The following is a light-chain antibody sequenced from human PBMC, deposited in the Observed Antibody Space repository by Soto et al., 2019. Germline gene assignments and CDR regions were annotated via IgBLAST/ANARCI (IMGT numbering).Light chain of an antibody. J-gene: IGKJ4*01. CDR2: DAS. Sequence: EIVLTQSPATLSLSPGERATLSCRASQSVSSYLDWYQQKPGQAPRLLIYDASNRATGIPARFSGSGSGTEFNLTISSLQSEDFGIYYCQQYNNWPRATFGGGTRVEIK. CDR3: QQYNNWPRAT. CDR1: QSVSSY. V-gene: IGKV3-11*01.